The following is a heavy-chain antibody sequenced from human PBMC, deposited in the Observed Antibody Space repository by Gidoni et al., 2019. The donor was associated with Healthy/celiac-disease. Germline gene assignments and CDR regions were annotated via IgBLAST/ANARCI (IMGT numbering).Heavy chain of an antibody. D-gene: IGHD4-4*01. J-gene: IGHJ5*02. Sequence: QVQLVQSGSELKKPGASVTVSCKASGYTFTSYAMNWVRQAPGQGLEWMGWINTNTGNPTYAQGFTGRFVFSLDTSVSTAYLQICSLKAEDTAVYYCARAFPFIPTVTKRYNWFDPWGQGTLVTVSS. CDR2: INTNTGNP. CDR1: GYTFTSYA. CDR3: ARAFPFIPTVTKRYNWFDP. V-gene: IGHV7-4-1*01.